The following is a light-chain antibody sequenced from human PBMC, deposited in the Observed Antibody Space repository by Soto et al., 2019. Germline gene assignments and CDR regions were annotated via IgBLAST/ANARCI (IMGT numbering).Light chain of an antibody. V-gene: IGKV3-11*01. J-gene: IGKJ5*01. CDR1: QSVSSY. CDR2: DAS. Sequence: EIVLTQSPATLSLSPGERATLSCRASQSVSSYLAWYQQKPGQAPRLLIYDASNGATGIPARFSGSGSGTDFTLTISSLEPEDFAVYYCQQRSNWPPWVTFGQGTRLEIK. CDR3: QQRSNWPPWVT.